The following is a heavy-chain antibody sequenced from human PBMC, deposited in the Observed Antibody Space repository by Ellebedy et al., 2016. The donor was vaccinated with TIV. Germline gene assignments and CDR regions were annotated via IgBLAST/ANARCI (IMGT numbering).Heavy chain of an antibody. D-gene: IGHD5/OR15-5a*01. V-gene: IGHV5-51*01. Sequence: PGGSLRLSCKGSGYNFTSYWIGWVRQVPGKGLEWMGIIYPGDSDTRYRPSFQGQVTISADKSITPAYLQWSSLKASDTAMYYCARRFSSLRFGVFDPWGQGTLVTVSS. CDR2: IYPGDSDT. J-gene: IGHJ5*02. CDR1: GYNFTSYW. CDR3: ARRFSSLRFGVFDP.